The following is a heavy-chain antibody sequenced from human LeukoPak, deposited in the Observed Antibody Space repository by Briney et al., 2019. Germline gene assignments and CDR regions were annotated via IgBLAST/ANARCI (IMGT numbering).Heavy chain of an antibody. D-gene: IGHD3-10*01. CDR3: ARGSVSFGELYDYFNY. CDR1: GYTFTNYG. V-gene: IGHV1-18*01. J-gene: IGHJ4*02. Sequence: ASVKVSCKASGYTFTNYGITWVRQDPGQGLEWMGWISAYNGNANYAQKFQGRVTLTTDTSTTTAYMELRSLICDDTAVYYCARGSVSFGELYDYFNYWGQGTLVTVSS. CDR2: ISAYNGNA.